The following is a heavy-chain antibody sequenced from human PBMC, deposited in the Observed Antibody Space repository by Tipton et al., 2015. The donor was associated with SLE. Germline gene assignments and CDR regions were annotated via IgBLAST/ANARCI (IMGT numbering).Heavy chain of an antibody. CDR2: INHSGST. CDR3: ARGGKPIAAAGPRRRYYYDYMDV. CDR1: GGSFSGYY. D-gene: IGHD6-13*01. J-gene: IGHJ6*03. Sequence: TLSLTCAVYGGSFSGYYWSWIRQPPGKGLEWIGEINHSGSTNYNPSLKSRVTISVDTSKNQFSLKLSSVTAADTAVYYCARGGKPIAAAGPRRRYYYDYMDVWGKGTTVTVSS. V-gene: IGHV4-34*01.